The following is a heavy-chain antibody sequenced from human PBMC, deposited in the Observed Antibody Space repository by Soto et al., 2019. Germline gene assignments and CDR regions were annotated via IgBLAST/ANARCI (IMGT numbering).Heavy chain of an antibody. CDR3: ARMRLGSYDLKYFDV. D-gene: IGHD1-26*01. Sequence: PGGSLRLSCAASAFTFSSYAMSWVRQAPGKGLEWVSTIRNKANSYSTEYAASAKGRFTISRDDSKNLGYLQMSSLKTEDTAVYYCARMRLGSYDLKYFDVWGQGTLVPVSS. CDR1: AFTFSSYA. J-gene: IGHJ1*01. CDR2: IRNKANSYST. V-gene: IGHV3-72*01.